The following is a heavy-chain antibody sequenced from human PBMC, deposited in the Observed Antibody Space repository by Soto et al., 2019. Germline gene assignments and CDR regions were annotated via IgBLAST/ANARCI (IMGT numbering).Heavy chain of an antibody. V-gene: IGHV3-7*03. D-gene: IGHD5-12*01. CDR2: IKQDGSAK. Sequence: GGSLRLSCAASGVTFSNYCMTWFRQAPGKGLEWVANIKQDGSAKYYVSSVKGLFTISRDSTKNSLYLLMNSLRAEDTSVYYCARDWESGYVNPWHSGAFDHWGKGNPVTVSS. CDR1: GVTFSNYC. J-gene: IGHJ5*02. CDR3: ARDWESGYVNPWHSGAFDH.